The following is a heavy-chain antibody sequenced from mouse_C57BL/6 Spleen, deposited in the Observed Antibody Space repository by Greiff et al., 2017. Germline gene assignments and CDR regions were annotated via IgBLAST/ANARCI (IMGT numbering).Heavy chain of an antibody. CDR1: GYTFTSYW. CDR3: ARSTTVLAGDYFDY. V-gene: IGHV1-55*01. CDR2: IYPGSGST. J-gene: IGHJ2*01. D-gene: IGHD1-1*01. Sequence: QVQLQQSGAELVKPGASVKMSCKASGYTFTSYWITWVKQRPGQGLEWIGDIYPGSGSTNYNEKFKSKATLTVDTSSSTAYMQLSSLTSEDSAVYYCARSTTVLAGDYFDYWGQGTTLTVSS.